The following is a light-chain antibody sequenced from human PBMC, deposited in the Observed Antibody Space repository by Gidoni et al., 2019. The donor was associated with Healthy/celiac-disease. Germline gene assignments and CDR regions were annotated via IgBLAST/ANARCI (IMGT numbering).Light chain of an antibody. J-gene: IGKJ1*01. Sequence: IRMTQSPSSFSASTGDRVTITCRASQGISSYLAWYQQTPGKAPKLLIYAASTLQSGVPSRFSGSRSGTDFTLTVSCLQSEDFATYYCQQYYSYPRTFGQGTKVEIK. V-gene: IGKV1-8*01. CDR1: QGISSY. CDR2: AAS. CDR3: QQYYSYPRT.